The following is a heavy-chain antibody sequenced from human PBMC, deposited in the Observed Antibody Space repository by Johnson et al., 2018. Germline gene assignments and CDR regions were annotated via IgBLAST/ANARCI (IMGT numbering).Heavy chain of an antibody. CDR1: GITVSSNY. CDR3: ATDSRGTRGLWG. J-gene: IGHJ3*01. D-gene: IGHD3-22*01. Sequence: VQLVESGGSLVQPGGSLRLSCSASGITVSSNYMTWVRQAPGEGLEWVSVISSGGDTYYIDSVKGRFTISRDNSKNTVYLHMNTVRTEDTALYYCATDSRGTRGLWGWGQGTLVTVSS. V-gene: IGHV3-66*02. CDR2: ISSGGDT.